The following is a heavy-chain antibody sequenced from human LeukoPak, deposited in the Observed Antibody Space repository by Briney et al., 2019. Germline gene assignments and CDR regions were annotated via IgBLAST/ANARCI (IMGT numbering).Heavy chain of an antibody. V-gene: IGHV3-23*01. J-gene: IGHJ4*02. Sequence: PGGSLRLSCAASGFTFSSYAMSWVRQAPGKGLEWVSAISGSGGSTYYADSVEGRFTISRDNSKNTLYLQMNSLRAEDTAVYYCAKGSGVTMIVVVITTKYYFDYWGQGTLVTVSS. CDR1: GFTFSSYA. D-gene: IGHD3-22*01. CDR3: AKGSGVTMIVVVITTKYYFDY. CDR2: ISGSGGST.